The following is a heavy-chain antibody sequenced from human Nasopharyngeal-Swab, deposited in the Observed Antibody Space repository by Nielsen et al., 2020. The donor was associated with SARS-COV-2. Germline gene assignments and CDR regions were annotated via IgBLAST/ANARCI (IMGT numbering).Heavy chain of an antibody. Sequence: SQTLSLICAISGDSVPSTIAAWHWIRQSPSRGLEWLGRTYYRSQWYNDYAVSVRSRITISPDISKNQFSLHLNSVTPEDTAVYYCASFAQGSPSLYWGQGILVTVSS. V-gene: IGHV6-1*01. CDR3: ASFAQGSPSLY. CDR2: TYYRSQWYN. CDR1: GDSVPSTIAA. J-gene: IGHJ4*02.